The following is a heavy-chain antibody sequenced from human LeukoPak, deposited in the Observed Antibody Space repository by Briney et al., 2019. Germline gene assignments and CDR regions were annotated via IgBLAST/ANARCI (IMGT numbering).Heavy chain of an antibody. CDR1: GFTFSSYN. Sequence: GGSLRLSCAASGFTFSSYNLNWVRQAPGKGLEWVSSISSSSSYIYYADSVKGRFTISRDHAKNSLYLQMNSLRAEDTAVYYCAREMAYYYESSGFFDYWGQGTLVTVSS. CDR3: AREMAYYYESSGFFDY. V-gene: IGHV3-21*01. J-gene: IGHJ4*02. D-gene: IGHD3-22*01. CDR2: ISSSSSYI.